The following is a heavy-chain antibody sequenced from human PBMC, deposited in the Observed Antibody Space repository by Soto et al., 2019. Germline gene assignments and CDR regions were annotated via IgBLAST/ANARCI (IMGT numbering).Heavy chain of an antibody. J-gene: IGHJ6*02. CDR1: GGTFSSYA. CDR2: IIPIFGTA. V-gene: IGHV1-69*12. CDR3: VRGSSCWYRPSYYYYSMPV. Sequence: QVQLVQSGAEVKKPGSSVKVSCKASGGTFSSYAISWVRQAPGQGLEWMGGIIPIFGTANYAQKFQGRFTITADDTTSPAYIELSSLRSDVTAVYYCVRGSSCWYRPSYYYYSMPVWGHGATVPVSS. D-gene: IGHD6-13*01.